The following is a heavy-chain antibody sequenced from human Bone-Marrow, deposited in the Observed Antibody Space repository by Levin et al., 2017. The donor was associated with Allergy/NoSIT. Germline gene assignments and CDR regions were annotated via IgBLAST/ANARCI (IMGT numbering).Heavy chain of an antibody. CDR2: ISWNSDTV. V-gene: IGHV3-9*01. J-gene: IGHJ4*02. CDR3: AKAAPGEAMGSLGS. Sequence: SLKISCAVSGFDFDDYAMHWVRQAPGRGLEWVSAISWNSDTVGYADSVKGRFTISRDNAKNSLYLQMDNLRLEDTALYYCAKAAPGEAMGSLGSWGQGTLVTVSS. CDR1: GFDFDDYA. D-gene: IGHD5-18*01.